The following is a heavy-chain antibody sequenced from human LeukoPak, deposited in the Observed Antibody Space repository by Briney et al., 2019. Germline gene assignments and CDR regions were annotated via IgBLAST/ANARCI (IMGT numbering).Heavy chain of an antibody. V-gene: IGHV4-34*01. CDR3: ARGLLRYYDFWSGHYWFDP. Sequence: PSETLSLTCAVYGGSFSGYYWSWIRQPPGKGLEWIGEINHSGSTNYNPSLKSRVTTSVDTSKNQFSLKLSSVTAADTAVYYCARGLLRYYDFWSGHYWFDPWGQGTLVTVSS. CDR1: GGSFSGYY. J-gene: IGHJ5*02. CDR2: INHSGST. D-gene: IGHD3-3*01.